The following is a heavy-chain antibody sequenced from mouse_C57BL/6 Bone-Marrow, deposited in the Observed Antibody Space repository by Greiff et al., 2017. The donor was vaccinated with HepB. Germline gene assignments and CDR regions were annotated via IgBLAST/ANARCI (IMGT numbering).Heavy chain of an antibody. D-gene: IGHD3-2*02. CDR3: ARRRLGAWFAY. CDR1: GYTFTSYW. J-gene: IGHJ3*01. CDR2: IYPSDSET. V-gene: IGHV1-61*01. Sequence: LVESGAELVRPGSSVKLSCKASGYTFTSYWMDWVKQRPGQGLEWIGNIYPSDSETHYNQKFKDKATLTVDKSSSTAYMQLSSLTSEDSAVYYCARRRLGAWFAYWGQGTLVTVSA.